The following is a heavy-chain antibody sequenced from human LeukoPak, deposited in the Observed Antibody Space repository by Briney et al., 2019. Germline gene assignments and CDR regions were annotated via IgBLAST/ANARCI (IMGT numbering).Heavy chain of an antibody. CDR3: ARGSSEFDY. J-gene: IGHJ4*02. V-gene: IGHV3-53*01. CDR2: IYTGGST. D-gene: IGHD2-15*01. Sequence: PSETLSLTCAVYGGSFSGYYWSWIRQAPGKGLEWVSAIYTGGSTHYADSVKGRFTISRDNAKNTLYLQMDGLRAEDTAVYYCARGSSEFDYWGQGTLVTVSS. CDR1: GGSFSGYY.